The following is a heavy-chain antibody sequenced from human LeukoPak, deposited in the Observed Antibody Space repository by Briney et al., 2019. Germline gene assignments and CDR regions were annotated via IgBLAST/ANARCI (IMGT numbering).Heavy chain of an antibody. CDR1: GFTFSSYS. Sequence: GGSLRLSCAVSGFTFSSYSMNWVRQAPGKGLEWVSSISSSSSYIYYADSVKGRFTISRDNAKNSLYLQMNSLRAEDTAVYYCARDLAVVAAVLDYWGQGTLVTVSS. CDR3: ARDLAVVAAVLDY. J-gene: IGHJ4*02. V-gene: IGHV3-21*01. CDR2: ISSSSSYI. D-gene: IGHD2-15*01.